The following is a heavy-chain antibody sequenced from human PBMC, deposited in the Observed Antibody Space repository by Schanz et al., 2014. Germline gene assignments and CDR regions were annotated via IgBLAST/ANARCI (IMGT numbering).Heavy chain of an antibody. CDR2: ISSGGGST. J-gene: IGHJ3*02. V-gene: IGHV3-23*04. Sequence: VRLVESGGGVVQPGGSLRLSCASSGFSFTTYAMSWVRQAPGKGLEWVSSISSGGGSTYYADSVKGRFTISKDNSKNTLYLQMNSLRAEDTAVYYCAKGRFGELSAFDIWGQGTMVTVSS. D-gene: IGHD3-10*01. CDR3: AKGRFGELSAFDI. CDR1: GFSFTTYA.